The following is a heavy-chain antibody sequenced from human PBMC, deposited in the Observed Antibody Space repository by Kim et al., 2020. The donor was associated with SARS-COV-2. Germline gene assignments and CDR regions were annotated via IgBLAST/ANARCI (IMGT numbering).Heavy chain of an antibody. Sequence: GGSLRLSCTASGFTFGDYAMSWFRQAPGKGLEWVGFIRSKAYGGTTEYAASVKGRFSISRDDSKSIAYLQMNSLKSEDTAVYFCTRDDFDRSGFFDYWGQGTLVTVSS. J-gene: IGHJ4*02. CDR1: GFTFGDYA. CDR3: TRDDFDRSGFFDY. CDR2: IRSKAYGGTT. V-gene: IGHV3-49*03. D-gene: IGHD3-22*01.